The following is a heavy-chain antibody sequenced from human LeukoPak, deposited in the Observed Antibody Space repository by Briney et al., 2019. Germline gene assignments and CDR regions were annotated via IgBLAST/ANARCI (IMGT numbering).Heavy chain of an antibody. V-gene: IGHV3-7*03. Sequence: GGSLRLSCEGSGFSFSRAWLNWARQAPGKGLEWVASINHNGNVNYYVDSVKGRFTISRDNAKNSLYLQMSNLRAEDTAVYFCARGGGLDVWGQGATVTVSS. CDR3: ARGGGLDV. CDR2: INHNGNVN. D-gene: IGHD3-16*01. J-gene: IGHJ6*02. CDR1: GFSFSRAW.